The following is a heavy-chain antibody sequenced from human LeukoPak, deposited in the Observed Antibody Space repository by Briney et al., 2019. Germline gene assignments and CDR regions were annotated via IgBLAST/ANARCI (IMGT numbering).Heavy chain of an antibody. J-gene: IGHJ5*02. CDR1: GGSFSGYY. CDR2: IYYSGST. V-gene: IGHV4-59*08. D-gene: IGHD3-22*01. Sequence: PSETLSLTCAVYGGSFSGYYWSWIRQPPGKGLEWIGYIYYSGSTNYNPSLKSRVTISVDTSKNQFSLKLSSVTAADTAVYYCARLTGLYYYDSSGYYSWFDPWGQGTLVTVSS. CDR3: ARLTGLYYYDSSGYYSWFDP.